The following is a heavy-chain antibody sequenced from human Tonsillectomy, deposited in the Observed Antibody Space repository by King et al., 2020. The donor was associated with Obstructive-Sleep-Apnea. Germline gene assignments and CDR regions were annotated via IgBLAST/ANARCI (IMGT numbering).Heavy chain of an antibody. V-gene: IGHV3-13*01. CDR1: GFTFSDYD. CDR2: IGTAGDS. D-gene: IGHD1-26*01. J-gene: IGHJ3*02. Sequence: VQLVESGGGLAQPGGSLRLSCAASGFTFSDYDMHWVRQATGKGLEWVSAIGTAGDSSHAGFLKGRFTISRENAKNSLYLQMNSLRAGDTSVYYCARADREGGGSYHDAFDIWGQGTMVTVSS. CDR3: ARADREGGGSYHDAFDI.